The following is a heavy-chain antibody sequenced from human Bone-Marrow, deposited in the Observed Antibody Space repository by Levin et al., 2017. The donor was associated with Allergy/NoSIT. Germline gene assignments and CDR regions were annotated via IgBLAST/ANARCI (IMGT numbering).Heavy chain of an antibody. J-gene: IGHJ4*02. D-gene: IGHD2-2*01. CDR3: ARHGRMGILVVPAAMWDY. V-gene: IGHV4-39*01. CDR2: IYYSGST. Sequence: PSETLSLTCTVSGGSISSSSYYWGWIRQPPGKGLEWIGSIYYSGSTYYNPSLKSRVTISVDTSKNQFSLKLSSVTAADTAVYYCARHGRMGILVVPAAMWDYWGQGTLVTVSS. CDR1: GGSISSSSYY.